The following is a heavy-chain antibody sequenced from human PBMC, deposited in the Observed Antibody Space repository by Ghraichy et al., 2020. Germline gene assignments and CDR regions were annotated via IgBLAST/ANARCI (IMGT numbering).Heavy chain of an antibody. CDR3: ARVGYCSGGSCLHYFDY. CDR1: AYSISSGYF. CDR2: IHHTGTT. V-gene: IGHV4-38-2*02. D-gene: IGHD2-15*01. J-gene: IGHJ4*02. Sequence: SETLSLTCTVSAYSISSGYFWGWIRQPPGKGLEWIGSIHHTGTTYYNPSLKSRLTISLDTSRNQFSLKLSPVTAEDTAVYYCARVGYCSGGSCLHYFDYWGQGTLVTVSS.